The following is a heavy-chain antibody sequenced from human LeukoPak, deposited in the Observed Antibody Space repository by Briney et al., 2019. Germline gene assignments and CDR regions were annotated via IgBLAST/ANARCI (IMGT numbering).Heavy chain of an antibody. CDR3: ARGPSGSDY. Sequence: ASVKVSCKVSGYTFTGYYLHWVRQAPGQGLEWMGRINPSSGGTNYAQKFQGRVTMTRDTSINTAYMDLSSPRSDDTAVYYCARGPSGSDYWGQGTLVIVSS. D-gene: IGHD3-10*01. CDR1: GYTFTGYY. V-gene: IGHV1-2*06. CDR2: INPSSGGT. J-gene: IGHJ4*02.